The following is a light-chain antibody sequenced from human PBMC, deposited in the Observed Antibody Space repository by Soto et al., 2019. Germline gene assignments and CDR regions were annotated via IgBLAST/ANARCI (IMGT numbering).Light chain of an antibody. CDR3: QHRSNWPLMYT. V-gene: IGKV3-11*01. Sequence: EIVLTQSPVTLSLSPGKRATLSCRASQTISSYLAWYQQKPGQPPRLLIYDASNRATGIPARFSGSGSGTDFTLTIGTLEPEDFAVYYCQHRSNWPLMYTFGQGTKVDIK. J-gene: IGKJ2*01. CDR1: QTISSY. CDR2: DAS.